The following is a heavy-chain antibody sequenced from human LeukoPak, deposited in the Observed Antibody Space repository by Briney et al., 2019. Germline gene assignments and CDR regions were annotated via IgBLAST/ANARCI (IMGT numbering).Heavy chain of an antibody. CDR1: GYTLTELS. V-gene: IGHV1-24*01. J-gene: IGHJ4*02. D-gene: IGHD3-16*01. CDR2: FDPEDGET. CDR3: ATDRSGIMITFGGVMPQY. Sequence: GASVNVSCKVSGYTLTELSMHWVRQAPGKGLEWMGGFDPEDGETIYAQKFQGRVTMTEDTSTDTAYMELSSLRSEDTAVYYCATDRSGIMITFGGVMPQYWGQGTLVTVSS.